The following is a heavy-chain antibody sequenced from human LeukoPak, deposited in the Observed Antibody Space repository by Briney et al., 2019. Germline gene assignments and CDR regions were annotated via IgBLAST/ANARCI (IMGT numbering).Heavy chain of an antibody. CDR3: ARHSSGWSERFDY. V-gene: IGHV4-39*01. CDR2: IYYSGST. CDR1: GRSISSSSYY. D-gene: IGHD6-19*01. Sequence: PSETLSLTCTVSGRSISSSSYYWGWIRQPPGKGLEWIGSIYYSGSTYYNPSLKSRVTISVDTSKNQFSLKLSSVTAADTAVYYCARHSSGWSERFDYWGQGTLVTVAS. J-gene: IGHJ4*02.